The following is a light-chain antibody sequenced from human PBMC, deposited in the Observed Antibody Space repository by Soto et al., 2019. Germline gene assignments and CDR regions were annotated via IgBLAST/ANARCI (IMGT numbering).Light chain of an antibody. Sequence: DIQMTQSPSSLSASVGDTVTITCRASQMISTYVTWYQQKPGKAPKHLIYGGHNLESGVPSRFTGSGYGTEFTLTISSLQPEDFATYHCHQSYDMPWTFGQGTKVDIK. CDR3: HQSYDMPWT. CDR1: QMISTY. J-gene: IGKJ1*01. V-gene: IGKV1-39*01. CDR2: GGH.